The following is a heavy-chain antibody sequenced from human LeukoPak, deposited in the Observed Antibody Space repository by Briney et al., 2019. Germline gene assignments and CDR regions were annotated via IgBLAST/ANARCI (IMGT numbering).Heavy chain of an antibody. CDR1: EFTLSISH. CDR2: ISSDGNSQ. Sequence: PGRSQRLSCTASEFTLSISHMHWVRQAPGKGLEWVAGISSDGNSQYYADSVKGRFTVSRDNSKNTLFLQMNSLRDEDTAVYYCAREGYSSGRAAAFDYWGQGTLATVSS. V-gene: IGHV3-30*04. D-gene: IGHD6-19*01. J-gene: IGHJ4*02. CDR3: AREGYSSGRAAAFDY.